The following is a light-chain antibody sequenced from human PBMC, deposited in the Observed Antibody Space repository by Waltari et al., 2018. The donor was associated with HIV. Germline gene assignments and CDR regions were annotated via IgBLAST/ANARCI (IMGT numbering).Light chain of an antibody. CDR1: SSNIGSNY. V-gene: IGLV1-47*01. CDR3: AAWDDSLSVVYV. CDR2: RNN. Sequence: QSVLTQPPSASGTPGQRVTISCSGSSSNIGSNYVYWYQQRPGTAPKLLIYRNNQRPSGVPDRFSGSKSGTSASLAISGLRSEDEADYYCAAWDDSLSVVYVFGTGTKVTVL. J-gene: IGLJ1*01.